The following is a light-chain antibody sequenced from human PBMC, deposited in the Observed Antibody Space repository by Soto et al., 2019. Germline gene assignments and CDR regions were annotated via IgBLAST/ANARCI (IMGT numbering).Light chain of an antibody. Sequence: EIVLMQSPGTLSLSPGERATLSCRASQSVSSAYLAWYQQKPGQAPRLLIYAASSRATGIPDRFSGSGSGTDFTLTISRLEPEDFAVYYCHQYGSSPFTFGPGTKVDIK. CDR1: QSVSSAY. CDR3: HQYGSSPFT. V-gene: IGKV3-20*01. CDR2: AAS. J-gene: IGKJ3*01.